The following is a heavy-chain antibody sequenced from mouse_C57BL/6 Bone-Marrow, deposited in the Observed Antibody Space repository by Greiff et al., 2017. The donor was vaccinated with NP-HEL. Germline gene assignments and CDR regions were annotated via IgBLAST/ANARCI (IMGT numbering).Heavy chain of an antibody. CDR2: IWSGGST. Sequence: VKLQESGPGLVQPSQSLSITCTVSGFSLTSYGVHWVRQSPGKGLEWLGVIWSGGSTDYNAAFISRLSISKDNSKSQVFFKMNSLQADDTAIYYCARISRWLLLPGAYWGQGTLVTVSA. V-gene: IGHV2-2*01. CDR1: GFSLTSYG. D-gene: IGHD2-3*01. CDR3: ARISRWLLLPGAY. J-gene: IGHJ3*01.